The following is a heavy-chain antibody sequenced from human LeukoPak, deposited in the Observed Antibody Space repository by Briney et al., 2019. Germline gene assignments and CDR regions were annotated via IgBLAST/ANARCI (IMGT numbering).Heavy chain of an antibody. CDR2: IYYSGST. D-gene: IGHD3-22*01. Sequence: SETLSLTCTVSGGSISSCYWSWIRQPPGKGLEWIGYIYYSGSTNYNPSLKSRVTISVDTSKNQFSLKLSSVTAADTAVYYCAREADYDSSGSIFDYWGQGTLVTVSS. J-gene: IGHJ4*02. CDR1: GGSISSCY. CDR3: AREADYDSSGSIFDY. V-gene: IGHV4-59*01.